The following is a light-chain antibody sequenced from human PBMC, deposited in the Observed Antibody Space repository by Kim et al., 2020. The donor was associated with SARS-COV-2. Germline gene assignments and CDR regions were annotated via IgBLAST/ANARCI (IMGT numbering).Light chain of an antibody. CDR1: SGSIASNY. V-gene: IGLV6-57*01. CDR2: EDN. CDR3: QSYDSSTRV. Sequence: GKTVTISCPRSSGSIASNYVQWYQQRPGSCPTTVIYEDNQRPSGVPDRFSGSIDSSSNSASIPISGLKTEDEADYYCQSYDSSTRVFGGGTQLTVL. J-gene: IGLJ3*02.